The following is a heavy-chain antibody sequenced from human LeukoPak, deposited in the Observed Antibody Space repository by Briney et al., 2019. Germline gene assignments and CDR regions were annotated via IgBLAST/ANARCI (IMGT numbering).Heavy chain of an antibody. Sequence: GGSLRLSCAASGFTFSSYSMNWVRQAPGKGLEWVSSISSSSSYIYYADSVKGLFTISRDNAKNSLYLQMNSLRAEDTAVYYCARVEASGYDYGAFDYWGQGTLVTVSS. V-gene: IGHV3-21*01. D-gene: IGHD5-12*01. CDR2: ISSSSSYI. CDR3: ARVEASGYDYGAFDY. CDR1: GFTFSSYS. J-gene: IGHJ4*02.